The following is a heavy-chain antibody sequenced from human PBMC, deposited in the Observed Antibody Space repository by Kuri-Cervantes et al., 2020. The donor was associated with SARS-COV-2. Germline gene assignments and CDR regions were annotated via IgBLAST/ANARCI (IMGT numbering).Heavy chain of an antibody. CDR1: GYTFTSYD. J-gene: IGHJ4*02. Sequence: SVKVSCKASGYTFTSYDINWVRQAPGQGLEWMGGIIPMFGTADYAQKFQGKVTITADESTSTVYMELTSLKSDDTAVYYCARDCSGTDCYIIIYAMSDWGQGTLVTVSS. CDR2: IIPMFGTA. V-gene: IGHV1-69*13. D-gene: IGHD2-2*01. CDR3: ARDCSGTDCYIIIYAMSD.